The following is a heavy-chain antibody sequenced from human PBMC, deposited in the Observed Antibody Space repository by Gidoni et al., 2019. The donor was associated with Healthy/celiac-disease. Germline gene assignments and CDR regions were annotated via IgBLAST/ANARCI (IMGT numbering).Heavy chain of an antibody. CDR2: ISWNSGSI. Sequence: EVQLVESGGGLVQPGRSLRLSCEASGFTFDDYAMPWVRQAPGKGLEWVSGISWNSGSIGYADSVKGRFTISRDNAKDSLYLQMNSLRAEDTALYYCAKDILGRPRGWLQFRYFDYWGQGTLVTVSS. CDR1: GFTFDDYA. J-gene: IGHJ4*02. D-gene: IGHD5-12*01. CDR3: AKDILGRPRGWLQFRYFDY. V-gene: IGHV3-9*01.